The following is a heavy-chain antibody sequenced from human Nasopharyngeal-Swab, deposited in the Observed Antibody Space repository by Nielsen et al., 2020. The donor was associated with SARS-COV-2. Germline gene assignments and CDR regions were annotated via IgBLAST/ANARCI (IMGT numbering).Heavy chain of an antibody. CDR3: AGGWTGQYFLDY. CDR2: IYYSGST. D-gene: IGHD3/OR15-3a*01. Sequence: WIRQPPGKGLEWIGYIYYSGSTNYNPSLKSRVTISVDTSKNQFSLRLSSATAADTAVYFCAGGWTGQYFLDYWGQGTLVTVSS. V-gene: IGHV4-59*01. J-gene: IGHJ4*02.